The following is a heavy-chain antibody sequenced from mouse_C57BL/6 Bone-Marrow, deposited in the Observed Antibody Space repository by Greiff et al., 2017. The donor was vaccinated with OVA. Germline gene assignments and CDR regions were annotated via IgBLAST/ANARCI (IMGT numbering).Heavy chain of an antibody. CDR2: IYPRDGST. D-gene: IGHD1-1*01. J-gene: IGHJ4*01. CDR1: GYTFTDHT. Sequence: LVESDAELVKPGASVKISCKVSGYTFTDHTIHWMKQRPEQGLEWIGYIYPRDGSTKYNEKFKGKATLTADKSSSTAYMQLNSLTSEDSAVYFCARCYYGSKDYYAMDYWGQGTSVTVSS. CDR3: ARCYYGSKDYYAMDY. V-gene: IGHV1-78*01.